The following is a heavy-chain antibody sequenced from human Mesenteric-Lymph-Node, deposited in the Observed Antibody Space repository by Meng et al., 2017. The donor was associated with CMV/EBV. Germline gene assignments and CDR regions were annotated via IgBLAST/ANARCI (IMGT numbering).Heavy chain of an antibody. V-gene: IGHV3-74*01. D-gene: IGHD3-3*01. CDR2: INSDGSST. CDR1: GFTFSSYW. CDR3: ARDSPLPYYDFWSGQNYYYYYGMDV. Sequence: GESLKISCAASGFTFSSYWMHWVRQAPGKGLVWVSRINSDGSSTSYADSVKGRFTISRDNAKNTLYLQMNSLRAEDTAVYYCARDSPLPYYDFWSGQNYYYYYGMDVWGQGTTVTVS. J-gene: IGHJ6*02.